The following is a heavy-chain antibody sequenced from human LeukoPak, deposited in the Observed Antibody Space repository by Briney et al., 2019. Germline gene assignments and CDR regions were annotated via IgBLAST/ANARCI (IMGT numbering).Heavy chain of an antibody. V-gene: IGHV3-33*01. Sequence: GGSLRLSCAVSGFTFSNYAKHWVRQAPGTGLEWVALIWYDGSDTYYADSVKGRFTISRDNSKNTLYLQMSSLRAEDTAIYYCARGGDGGPDFDFWGQGTLVTVSS. CDR2: IWYDGSDT. CDR1: GFTFSNYA. J-gene: IGHJ4*02. CDR3: ARGGDGGPDFDF. D-gene: IGHD4-23*01.